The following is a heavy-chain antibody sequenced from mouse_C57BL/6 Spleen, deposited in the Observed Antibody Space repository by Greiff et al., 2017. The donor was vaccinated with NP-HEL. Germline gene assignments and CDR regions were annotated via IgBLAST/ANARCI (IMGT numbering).Heavy chain of an antibody. J-gene: IGHJ3*01. Sequence: VQLQQSGPELVKPGASVKISCKASGYTFTDYYMNWVKQSHGKSLEWIGDINPNNGGTSYNQKFKGKATLTVDKSSSTAYMELRSLTSEDSAVYYCARSKYYGSVFAHWGQGSLVTVSA. D-gene: IGHD1-1*01. V-gene: IGHV1-26*01. CDR2: INPNNGGT. CDR1: GYTFTDYY. CDR3: ARSKYYGSVFAH.